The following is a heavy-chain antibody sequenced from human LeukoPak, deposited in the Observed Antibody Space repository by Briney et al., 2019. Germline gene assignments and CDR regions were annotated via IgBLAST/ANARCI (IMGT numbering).Heavy chain of an antibody. CDR2: IYTSGST. V-gene: IGHV4-4*07. D-gene: IGHD3-10*01. CDR1: GGSISSYY. J-gene: IGHJ4*02. Sequence: SETLSLTCTVSGGSISSYYWSWIRQPAGKGLEWIGRIYTSGSTNYNPSLKSRVTISVNTSKNQFSLKLSSVTAADTAVYYCAREGRGYYYGSGSYPYELDYWGQGTLVTVSS. CDR3: AREGRGYYYGSGSYPYELDY.